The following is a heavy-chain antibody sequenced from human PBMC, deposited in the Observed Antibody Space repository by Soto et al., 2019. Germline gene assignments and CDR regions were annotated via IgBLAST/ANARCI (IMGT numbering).Heavy chain of an antibody. CDR1: GFTFNNYA. CDR2: ISYDGTNK. J-gene: IGHJ3*02. D-gene: IGHD2-21*02. V-gene: IGHV3-30*09. CDR3: ARALYCGGDCYQNPYALDI. Sequence: SGGSLRLSCAASGFTFNNYAMSWVRQAPGKGLEWVALISYDGTNKYYTDSVQGRYALSRDNSKNTLYLHMHSLRAEDTAVFYCARALYCGGDCYQNPYALDIWGQGTMVTVSS.